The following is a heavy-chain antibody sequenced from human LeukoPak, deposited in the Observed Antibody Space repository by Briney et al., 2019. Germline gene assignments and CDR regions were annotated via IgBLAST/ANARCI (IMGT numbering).Heavy chain of an antibody. CDR1: VYTFTGYY. CDR3: ARAYYDILTGYENFDY. J-gene: IGHJ4*02. D-gene: IGHD3-9*01. CDR2: INPNSGGT. V-gene: IGHV1-2*02. Sequence: ASVKVSCKASVYTFTGYYMHWVRQAPGQGLEWMGWINPNSGGTNYAHKFQGRVTMTRDTSINTAYMELSRLRADGTAVYYCARAYYDILTGYENFDYWGQGTLVTVSS.